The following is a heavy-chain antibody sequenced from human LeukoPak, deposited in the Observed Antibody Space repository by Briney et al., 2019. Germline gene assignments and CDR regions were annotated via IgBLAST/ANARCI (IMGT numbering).Heavy chain of an antibody. CDR1: GGTFSSYA. J-gene: IGHJ4*02. CDR2: IIPIFGTA. Sequence: SVKVSCKASGGTFSSYAISWVRQAPGQGLEWMGGIIPIFGTANYAQEFQGRVTITADKSTSTAYMELSSLRSEDTAVYYCARLSPYGSGSDFDYWGQGTLVTVSS. D-gene: IGHD3-10*01. V-gene: IGHV1-69*06. CDR3: ARLSPYGSGSDFDY.